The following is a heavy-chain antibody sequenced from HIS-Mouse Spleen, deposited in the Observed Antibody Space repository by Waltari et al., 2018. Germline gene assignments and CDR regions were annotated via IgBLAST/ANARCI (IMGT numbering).Heavy chain of an antibody. Sequence: EVQLVESGGGLVQPGGSLRLPCAAAGFPFSGSWMSWVRQAPGKGLEWVANIKQDGSEKYYVDSVKGRFTISRDNAKNSLYLQMNSLRAEDTAVYYCAGRDVDAFDIWGQGTMVTVSS. V-gene: IGHV3-7*01. CDR2: IKQDGSEK. CDR3: AGRDVDAFDI. CDR1: GFPFSGSW. J-gene: IGHJ3*02.